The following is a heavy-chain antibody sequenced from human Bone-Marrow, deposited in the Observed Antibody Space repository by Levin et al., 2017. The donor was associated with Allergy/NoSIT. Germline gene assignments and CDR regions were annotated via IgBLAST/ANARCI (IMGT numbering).Heavy chain of an antibody. D-gene: IGHD6-6*01. CDR1: GFTFSRFA. CDR3: AKRIRDYRTSCRGDDFVS. Sequence: LSLTCAASGFTFSRFAMGWVRQAPGKGLEWVSILTLSGGASYYPDSVKGRFTISRDNSQNTLFLQMNSLRVEDTAAYYCAKRIRDYRTSCRGDDFVSWGQGTLVTVS. J-gene: IGHJ4*02. V-gene: IGHV3-23*01. CDR2: LTLSGGAS.